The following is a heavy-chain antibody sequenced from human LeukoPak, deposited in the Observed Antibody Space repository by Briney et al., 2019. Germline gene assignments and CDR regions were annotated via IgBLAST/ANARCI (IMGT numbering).Heavy chain of an antibody. CDR1: GFTFSSYG. Sequence: GGSLRLSCAASGFTFSSYGMHWVRQAPGKGLEWVAVISYDGSNKYYADSVKGRFTISRDNSKNTLYLQMNSLRAEDTAVYYCAKDFGCSSTSCYPYLDYWGQGTLVTVSP. V-gene: IGHV3-30*18. CDR3: AKDFGCSSTSCYPYLDY. D-gene: IGHD2-2*01. J-gene: IGHJ4*02. CDR2: ISYDGSNK.